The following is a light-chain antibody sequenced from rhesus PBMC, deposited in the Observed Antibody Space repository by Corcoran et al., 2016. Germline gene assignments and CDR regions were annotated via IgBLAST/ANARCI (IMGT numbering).Light chain of an antibody. CDR3: CSYTTAKTYI. CDR1: SSDVGAYNF. V-gene: IGLV2S7*01. CDR2: DVN. Sequence: QAAPTQPPSVSGSPGQSVTISCTGTSSDVGAYNFVSWYQQYPGKAPKLIIYDVNARPSGVSDRFSGSKSGNTASLTISGLQDEDGTDYYGCSYTTAKTYIFGSGTRLTVL. J-gene: IGLJ1*01.